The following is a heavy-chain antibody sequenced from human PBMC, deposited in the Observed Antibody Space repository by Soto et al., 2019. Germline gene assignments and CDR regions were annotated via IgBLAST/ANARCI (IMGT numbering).Heavy chain of an antibody. V-gene: IGHV3-23*01. J-gene: IGHJ4*02. Sequence: GSLRLSCTASGFPFSHYAMNWFLQGPGTRLEWVADISGSGDSARYADSLRGRFTISRDNSRDTLYLQMNSLRVDDTAVYYCGKERRGSGWSVCNFWGEGALVTVSS. CDR3: GKERRGSGWSVCNF. CDR1: GFPFSHYA. D-gene: IGHD6-19*01. CDR2: ISGSGDSA.